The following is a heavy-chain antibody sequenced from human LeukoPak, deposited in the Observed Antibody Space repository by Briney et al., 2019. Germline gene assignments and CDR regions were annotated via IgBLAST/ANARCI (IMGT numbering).Heavy chain of an antibody. J-gene: IGHJ4*02. Sequence: GGSLRLSCATSGFTFKLYAMTWVRQAPGKGLEWVSTISGSGGSTYYADSVKGRFTIARDNPKNTLYLQMNSLRVEDTALYYCANEVRPNDYWGQGTLVTVSS. D-gene: IGHD1-1*01. CDR2: ISGSGGST. CDR3: ANEVRPNDY. V-gene: IGHV3-23*01. CDR1: GFTFKLYA.